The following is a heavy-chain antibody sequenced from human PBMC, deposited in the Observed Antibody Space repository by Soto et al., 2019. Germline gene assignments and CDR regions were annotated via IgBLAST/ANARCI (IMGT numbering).Heavy chain of an antibody. Sequence: QVQLVQSGGELKKPGASVKVSCKASGYTFTNYAISWVRQAPGRGLEWMGGVNTYNGNPNYAQIFQGRVTMTTDPSTGPAYMELRSLKSDDSAIYYCARGSQNSTSWQRFDSWGQGTLVTVSS. D-gene: IGHD6-13*01. V-gene: IGHV1-18*01. CDR1: GYTFTNYA. J-gene: IGHJ4*02. CDR2: VNTYNGNP. CDR3: ARGSQNSTSWQRFDS.